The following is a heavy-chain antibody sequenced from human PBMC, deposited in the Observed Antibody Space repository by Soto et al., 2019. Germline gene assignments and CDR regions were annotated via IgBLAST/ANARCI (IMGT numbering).Heavy chain of an antibody. CDR2: VYYTGST. CDR3: ARGRTVRNYADDSSDYFYFFDY. D-gene: IGHD3-22*01. Sequence: SETLSLTCTVSGDSISTFYWGWMRQSPGKELEWIGYVYYTGSTNYNPSLKSRVTISVDRSKNEFSLKLTSANAADTAVYYCARGRTVRNYADDSSDYFYFFDYWGQGTQVTVSS. CDR1: GDSISTFY. V-gene: IGHV4-59*01. J-gene: IGHJ4*02.